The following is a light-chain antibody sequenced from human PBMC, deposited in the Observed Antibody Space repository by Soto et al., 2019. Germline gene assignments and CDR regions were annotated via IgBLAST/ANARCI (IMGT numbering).Light chain of an antibody. V-gene: IGKV1-39*01. CDR2: SAS. Sequence: DIQMTQSPSSLSASVGDRVTITCRASQSITTYVNWYQQEPGKAPKLLIYSASTLQSGVPSRFSGSGSGADFTLTIISLQPEDFATYYCQQSFSSPPHTFGQGTKLEIK. CDR1: QSITTY. CDR3: QQSFSSPPHT. J-gene: IGKJ2*01.